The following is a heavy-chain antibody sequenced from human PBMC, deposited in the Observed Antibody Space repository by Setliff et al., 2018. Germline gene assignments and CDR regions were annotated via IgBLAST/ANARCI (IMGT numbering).Heavy chain of an antibody. Sequence: PGGSLRLSCAASGFTFSTAWMNWVRQAPGKGLEWVAFIRPDGSNKYYADFVKGRFTISRDNSKNTLYLQMNSLRVEDTAVYYCAKDTYYYDSSGYYVFDYWGQGTLVTVSS. J-gene: IGHJ4*02. CDR1: GFTFSTAW. CDR2: IRPDGSNK. D-gene: IGHD3-22*01. V-gene: IGHV3-30*02. CDR3: AKDTYYYDSSGYYVFDY.